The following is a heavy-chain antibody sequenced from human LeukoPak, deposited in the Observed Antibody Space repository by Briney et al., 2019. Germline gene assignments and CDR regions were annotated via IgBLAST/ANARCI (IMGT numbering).Heavy chain of an antibody. J-gene: IGHJ3*01. Sequence: GGSLRLSCAASGFTFGNSWVHWVRQAPGKGLVWVSLINADGSTTTYAGSVKGRFTISRDNARNTLSLQMNSLTIEDTAVYYCVVVVEPPDSDGFDVWGQGTMITVSS. CDR3: VVVVEPPDSDGFDV. D-gene: IGHD1-14*01. CDR1: GFTFGNSW. V-gene: IGHV3-74*01. CDR2: INADGSTT.